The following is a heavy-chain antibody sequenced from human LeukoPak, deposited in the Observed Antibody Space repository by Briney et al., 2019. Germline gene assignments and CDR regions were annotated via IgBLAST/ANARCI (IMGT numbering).Heavy chain of an antibody. CDR1: GYTFTSYY. Sequence: GASVKVSCKASGYTFTSYYMHWVRQAPGQGLEWMGIINPSGGSTSYAQKFQGRVTMTRDMSTSTVYMELSSLRSEDTAVYYCARGSYGSGSSSSYYYYYYGMDVWGQGTTVTVSS. CDR3: ARGSYGSGSSSSYYYYYYGMDV. D-gene: IGHD3-10*01. J-gene: IGHJ6*02. V-gene: IGHV1-46*01. CDR2: INPSGGST.